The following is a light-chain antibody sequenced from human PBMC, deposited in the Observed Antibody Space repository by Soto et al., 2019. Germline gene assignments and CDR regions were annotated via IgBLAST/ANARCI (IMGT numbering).Light chain of an antibody. Sequence: QSVLTQPPSASGSPGQSVTISCSGTSSDVGGYDSVSWYQHHPGKVPKLIIFDVDKWPSGVPDRFSGFKSGNTASLTVSGLRAEDEVHYYCSSYAGSNTFVLGPGTKLTVL. CDR3: SSYAGSNTFV. V-gene: IGLV2-8*01. CDR1: SSDVGGYDS. J-gene: IGLJ1*01. CDR2: DVD.